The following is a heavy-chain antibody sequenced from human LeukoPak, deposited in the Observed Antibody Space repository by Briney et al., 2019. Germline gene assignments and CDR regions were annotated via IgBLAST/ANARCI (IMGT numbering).Heavy chain of an antibody. CDR3: PRSIAAAGRMDYYYYMDV. V-gene: IGHV2-70*04. D-gene: IGHD6-13*01. J-gene: IGHJ6*03. CDR2: IDWDDDK. CDR1: GFSLSTSGMR. Sequence: SGPTLVKPTQTLTLTCTFSGFSLSTSGMRVSWIRQPPGKALEWLARIDWDDDKFYSTSLKTRLTISKDTSKNQVVLTMTNMDPVDTATYYSPRSIAAAGRMDYYYYMDVWGKGTTVTVSS.